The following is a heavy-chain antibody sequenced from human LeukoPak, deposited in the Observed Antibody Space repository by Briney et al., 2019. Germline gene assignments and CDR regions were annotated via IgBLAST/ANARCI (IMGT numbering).Heavy chain of an antibody. Sequence: ASVKVSCKASGYTFTSYGISWVRQAPGQGLEWMGWISAYNGNTNYAQKLQGRVTMTTDTSTSTAYMELRSLRSDDTAVYYCARDLSRDGLVGSAFDYWGQGTLVTVSS. J-gene: IGHJ4*02. CDR3: ARDLSRDGLVGSAFDY. CDR1: GYTFTSYG. D-gene: IGHD6-19*01. CDR2: ISAYNGNT. V-gene: IGHV1-18*01.